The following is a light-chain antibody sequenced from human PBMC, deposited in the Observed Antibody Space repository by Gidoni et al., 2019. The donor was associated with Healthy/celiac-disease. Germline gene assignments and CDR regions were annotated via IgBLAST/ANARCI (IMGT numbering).Light chain of an antibody. J-gene: IGKJ1*01. CDR2: AAS. CDR3: QRSYSTLWT. CDR1: QSIRSY. Sequence: DIQMTQSPSSLSASVGDRITITCRASQSIRSYLNWYQQKPGRAPKLLIYAASSLQRGVPSRFSGSGSGTDFTLTISMLLPEDFATYYCQRSYSTLWTFGQGTKVEIK. V-gene: IGKV1-39*01.